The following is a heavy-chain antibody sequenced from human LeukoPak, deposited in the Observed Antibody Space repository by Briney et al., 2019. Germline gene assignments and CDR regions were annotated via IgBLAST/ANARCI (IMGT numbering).Heavy chain of an antibody. CDR2: IYHSGST. D-gene: IGHD3-22*01. CDR3: ARHGDYYDSSGYYSLHYFDY. J-gene: IGHJ4*02. CDR1: GYSISSGYY. V-gene: IGHV4-38-2*01. Sequence: KASETLSLTCAVSGYSISSGYYWGWIRQPPGKGLEWIGSIYHSGSTYYNPSLKRRVTISVDTSKNQFSLRLSSVTAADTAVYYCARHGDYYDSSGYYSLHYFDYWGQGTLVTVSS.